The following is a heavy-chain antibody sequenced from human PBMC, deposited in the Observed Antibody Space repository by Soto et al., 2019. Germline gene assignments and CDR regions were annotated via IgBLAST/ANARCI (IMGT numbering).Heavy chain of an antibody. J-gene: IGHJ4*02. CDR1: GFSLNTNGVG. CDR2: IYWDDDK. Sequence: QITLKGSGPTLVKPTQTLTLTCTFSGFSLNTNGVGVGWIRQPPGKALEWLALIYWDDDKRYSPSLKNRLTITKDTSKNQEVLTMTNMDPVDTATYYCAHRPSNAYVAYWGQGTLVTVSS. D-gene: IGHD2-8*01. CDR3: AHRPSNAYVAY. V-gene: IGHV2-5*02.